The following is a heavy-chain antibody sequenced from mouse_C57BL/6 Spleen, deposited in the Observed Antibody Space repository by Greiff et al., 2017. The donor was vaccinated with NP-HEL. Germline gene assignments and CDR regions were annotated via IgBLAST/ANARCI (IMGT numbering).Heavy chain of an antibody. Sequence: VKLMESGPGLVAPSQSLSITCTVSGFSLTSYGVHWVRQPPGKGLEWLVVIWSDGSTTYNSALKSRLSISKDNSKIQVFLKMNSLQTDDTAMYYCARDGSSYDYAMDYWGQGTSVTVSS. CDR1: GFSLTSYG. V-gene: IGHV2-6*03. J-gene: IGHJ4*01. CDR3: ARDGSSYDYAMDY. CDR2: IWSDGST. D-gene: IGHD1-1*01.